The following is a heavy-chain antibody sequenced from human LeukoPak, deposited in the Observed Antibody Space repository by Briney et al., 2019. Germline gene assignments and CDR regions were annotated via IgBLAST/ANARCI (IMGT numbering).Heavy chain of an antibody. V-gene: IGHV5-51*01. CDR3: ARGKRALAALNWFDP. Sequence: GESLKISCNGSGYSFTIYWIGWVGQMPGKGLEWMGIIYPGDSDTRYSPSFQGQVTISADKSISTAYLQWSSLKASDTAMYYCARGKRALAALNWFDPWGQGTLVTVSS. D-gene: IGHD6-19*01. CDR2: IYPGDSDT. J-gene: IGHJ5*02. CDR1: GYSFTIYW.